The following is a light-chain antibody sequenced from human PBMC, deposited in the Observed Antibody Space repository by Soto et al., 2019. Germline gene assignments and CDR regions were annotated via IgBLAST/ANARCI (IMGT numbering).Light chain of an antibody. CDR3: GTWDSSLSAGV. CDR1: SSNIGNNY. Sequence: QSELTQPPSVSAAPGQKVTISCSGSSSNIGNNYVSWYQQLPGTAPKLLIYDNNKRPSGIPDRFSGSKSGTSATLGITGLQTGDEADYYCGTWDSSLSAGVFGTGTKLTVL. J-gene: IGLJ1*01. CDR2: DNN. V-gene: IGLV1-51*01.